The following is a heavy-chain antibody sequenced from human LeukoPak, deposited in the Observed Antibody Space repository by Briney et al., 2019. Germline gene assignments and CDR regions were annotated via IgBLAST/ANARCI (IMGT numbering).Heavy chain of an antibody. V-gene: IGHV4-30-2*01. CDR1: GGSISSDGYY. D-gene: IGHD5-18*01. J-gene: IGHJ4*02. CDR3: ARVDTAMVPDY. CDR2: IYHSGTA. Sequence: SQTLSLTCTVSGGSISSDGYYWSWIRQPPGKGLEWIAFIYHSGTANYNPSLKSRVTISVDKSKNQFSLKLSSVTAADTAVYYCARVDTAMVPDYWGQGTLVTVSS.